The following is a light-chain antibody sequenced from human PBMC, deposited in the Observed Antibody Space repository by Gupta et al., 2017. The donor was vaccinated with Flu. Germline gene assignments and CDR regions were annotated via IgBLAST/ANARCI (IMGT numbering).Light chain of an antibody. Sequence: EIVFTQSPATLSLSPGERATLSCRASRSVSSYLAWYQRKPGQAPRLLIYDASNRATGIPARFSGSGYGTDFTLTISNREQEDFGVYYCQQPYNWPPITFGQGTQVEIK. J-gene: IGKJ5*01. CDR3: QQPYNWPPIT. CDR2: DAS. CDR1: RSVSSY. V-gene: IGKV3-11*01.